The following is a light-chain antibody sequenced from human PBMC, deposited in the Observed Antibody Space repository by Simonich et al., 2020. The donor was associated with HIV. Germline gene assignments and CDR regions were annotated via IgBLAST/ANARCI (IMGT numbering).Light chain of an antibody. CDR1: QSINSW. J-gene: IGKJ2*01. Sequence: DIQMTQSPSTLSASVGDRVTITCRASQSINSWVAWYQQKPGKAPNLLIYQASSLQSGVPSRFSGSGSGTDFTLIISSLQPEDFATYYCQQSHYTPFTFGQGTKLEIK. CDR2: QAS. CDR3: QQSHYTPFT. V-gene: IGKV1-5*03.